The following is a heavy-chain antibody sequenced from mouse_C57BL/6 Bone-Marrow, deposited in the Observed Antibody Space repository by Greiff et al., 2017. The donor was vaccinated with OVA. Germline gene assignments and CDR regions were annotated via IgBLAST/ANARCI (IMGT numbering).Heavy chain of an antibody. Sequence: VKLQQPGAELVMPGASVKLSCKASGYTFTSYWMHWVKQRPGQGLEWIGEIDPSDSYTNYNQKFKGKSTLTVDKSSSTAYMQLSSLTSEDSAVYYCARSNAMDYWGQGTSVTVSS. CDR2: IDPSDSYT. J-gene: IGHJ4*01. V-gene: IGHV1-69*01. CDR3: ARSNAMDY. CDR1: GYTFTSYW.